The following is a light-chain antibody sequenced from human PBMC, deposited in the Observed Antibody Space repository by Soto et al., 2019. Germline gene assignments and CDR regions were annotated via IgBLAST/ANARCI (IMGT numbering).Light chain of an antibody. J-gene: IGKJ1*01. Sequence: EIVLTQSPGTLSLSPGERATLSCRASQSVSSSYLAWYQQKPGQAPRLLIYGASSRATGNPGRFSGSGSGTYITVTVSRLETEDFALYYGQEYGGSWTVGHGTTVESK. CDR1: QSVSSSY. CDR2: GAS. V-gene: IGKV3-20*01. CDR3: QEYGGSWT.